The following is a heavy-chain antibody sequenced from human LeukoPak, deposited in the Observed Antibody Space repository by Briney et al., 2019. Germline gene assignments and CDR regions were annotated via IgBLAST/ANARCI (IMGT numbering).Heavy chain of an antibody. CDR3: ARDVDTVVVTALAS. J-gene: IGHJ5*02. CDR1: GYTFTNYY. Sequence: ASVTVSCKASGYTFTNYYLHWVRQAPGQGLEWMGWIDPNGGGTNYPQKFQDRVVLTRDTSISTAYMELSSLRSDDTAVYFCARDVDTVVVTALASWGQGTLVTVSS. CDR2: IDPNGGGT. D-gene: IGHD2-21*02. V-gene: IGHV1-2*02.